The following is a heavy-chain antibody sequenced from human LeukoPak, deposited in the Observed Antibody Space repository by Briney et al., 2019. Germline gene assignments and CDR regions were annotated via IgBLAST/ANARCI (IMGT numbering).Heavy chain of an antibody. CDR2: LSSDGNSE. V-gene: IGHV3-30-3*01. Sequence: GGSLRLSCAASGFTFSTYAMHWVRQAPGKGLEWVAVLSSDGNSEYYADSVKGRSTISRDNSKNTLYLQVNSLRAEDTAVYYCARDYYDSSSYHYNGPFDYWGQGTLVTVSS. D-gene: IGHD3-22*01. CDR3: ARDYYDSSSYHYNGPFDY. CDR1: GFTFSTYA. J-gene: IGHJ4*02.